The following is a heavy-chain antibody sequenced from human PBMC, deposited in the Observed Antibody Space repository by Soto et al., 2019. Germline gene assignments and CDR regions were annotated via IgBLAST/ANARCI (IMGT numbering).Heavy chain of an antibody. Sequence: SETLSLTCSVSGADINTYSWTWIRQPAGKGLEWIGRIYTSASINYNPSPKGRVTLSVDTSTNQVSLRLASVTAADTAIYYCARDREAGYNFYYGMDVWGQGTTVTVSS. D-gene: IGHD6-19*01. J-gene: IGHJ6*02. V-gene: IGHV4-4*07. CDR2: IYTSASI. CDR1: GADINTYS. CDR3: ARDREAGYNFYYGMDV.